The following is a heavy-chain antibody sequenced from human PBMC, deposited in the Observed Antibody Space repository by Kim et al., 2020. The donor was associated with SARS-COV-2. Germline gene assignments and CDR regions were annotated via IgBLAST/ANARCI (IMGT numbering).Heavy chain of an antibody. D-gene: IGHD3-10*01. CDR3: ARGAEVLLWFGELFQTERLLDY. Sequence: SETLSLTCTVSGGSISSSSYYWGWIRQPPGKGLEWIGSIYYSGSTYYNPSLKSRVTISVDTSKNQFSLKLSSVTAADTAVYYCARGAEVLLWFGELFQTERLLDYWGQGTLVTVSS. J-gene: IGHJ4*02. CDR1: GGSISSSSYY. CDR2: IYYSGST. V-gene: IGHV4-39*07.